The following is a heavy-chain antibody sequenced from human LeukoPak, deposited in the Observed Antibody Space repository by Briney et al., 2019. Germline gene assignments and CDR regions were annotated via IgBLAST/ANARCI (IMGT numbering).Heavy chain of an antibody. CDR2: IIPIFGTA. Sequence: SVKVSCKASGGTFSSYAISWVRQAPGQGLEWMGGIIPIFGTANYAQKFQGRVTITADESTSTAYMELSSLRSEDTAVYYYARAKVGRELQYYYYYGMDVWGQGTTVTVSS. CDR3: ARAKVGRELQYYYYYGMDV. D-gene: IGHD1-26*01. J-gene: IGHJ6*02. V-gene: IGHV1-69*13. CDR1: GGTFSSYA.